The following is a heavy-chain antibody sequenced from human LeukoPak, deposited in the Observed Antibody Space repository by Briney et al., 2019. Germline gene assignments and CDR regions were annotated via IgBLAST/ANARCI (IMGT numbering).Heavy chain of an antibody. Sequence: PGGSPRLSCAASGFTFKNAWMSWVRQAPGKGLEWVGRIKRKSDGGTTDYAAPVKGRFTISRDDSKDTLYLQMESLKSEDTAVYYCTRDDPDGMDVWGQGTTVIVSS. CDR3: TRDDPDGMDV. CDR2: IKRKSDGGTT. CDR1: GFTFKNAW. V-gene: IGHV3-15*01. J-gene: IGHJ6*02.